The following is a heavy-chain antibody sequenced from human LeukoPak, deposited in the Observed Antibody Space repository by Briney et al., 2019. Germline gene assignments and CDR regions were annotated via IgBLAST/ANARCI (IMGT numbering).Heavy chain of an antibody. Sequence: ASVKVSCKVSGYTLTELSMHWVRQAPGKGLEWMGGFDPEDGETIYAQKFQGRDTMTEDTSTDTAYMELSSLRSEDTAVYYCATSILTGYYNPYYGMDVWGQGTTVTVSS. CDR3: ATSILTGYYNPYYGMDV. CDR1: GYTLTELS. J-gene: IGHJ6*02. CDR2: FDPEDGET. V-gene: IGHV1-24*01. D-gene: IGHD3-9*01.